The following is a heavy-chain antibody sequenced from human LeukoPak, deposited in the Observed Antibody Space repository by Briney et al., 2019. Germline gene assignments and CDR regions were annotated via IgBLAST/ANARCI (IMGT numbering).Heavy chain of an antibody. CDR2: IYTSGST. CDR3: ARHAPNIDGPFDY. D-gene: IGHD2-2*01. J-gene: IGHJ4*02. CDR1: RGSISGYY. V-gene: IGHV4-4*07. Sequence: PSETLSLTCTVSRGSISGYYWSWIRQSAGKGLEWIGRIYTSGSTNYNPSLKSRVTMSGDTSKNQLSLKLSSVTAADTAIYYCARHAPNIDGPFDYWGQGALVTVSS.